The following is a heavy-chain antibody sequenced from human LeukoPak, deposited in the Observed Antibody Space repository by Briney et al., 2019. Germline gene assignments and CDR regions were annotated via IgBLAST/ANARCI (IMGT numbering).Heavy chain of an antibody. Sequence: GGSLRLSCAASGFTFSSYWMSWVRQAPGKGLEGVANIKKDGSEKFYVDSVKGRVTISRDNAKNSLYLQLNSLRAEDTAVYYCARVGTYDTPDSHYRYMDVWGKGTTVTVSS. J-gene: IGHJ6*03. V-gene: IGHV3-7*01. CDR3: ARVGTYDTPDSHYRYMDV. CDR2: IKKDGSEK. D-gene: IGHD3-16*01. CDR1: GFTFSSYW.